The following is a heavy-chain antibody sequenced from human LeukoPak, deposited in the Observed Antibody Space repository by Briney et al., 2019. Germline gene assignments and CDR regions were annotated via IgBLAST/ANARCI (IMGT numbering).Heavy chain of an antibody. D-gene: IGHD4-23*01. J-gene: IGHJ2*01. Sequence: PGRSLSLSCAASGFTFINYAIHWVRQAPGKGLEWVALISYDGANKYYADSVKGRFTISRDNSKNTLYLQMNSLRVEDTAVYYCARDGATVVTDWYFDLWGRGTLVTVSS. CDR1: GFTFINYA. CDR3: ARDGATVVTDWYFDL. V-gene: IGHV3-30-3*01. CDR2: ISYDGANK.